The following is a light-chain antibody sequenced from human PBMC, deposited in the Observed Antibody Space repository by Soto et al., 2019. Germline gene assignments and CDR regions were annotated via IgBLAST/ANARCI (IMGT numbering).Light chain of an antibody. CDR3: SSYTSSSTPLV. CDR2: EVS. V-gene: IGLV2-14*01. J-gene: IGLJ2*01. CDR1: SSDVGGYNY. Sequence: QSALTQPASVSGSPGQSITISCTGTSSDVGGYNYVSWYQQHPGKAPKLMIYEVSNRPSGVSNRFSGSKSGNTASLTISGLQAEDEADYFCSSYTSSSTPLVFGGATKLTVL.